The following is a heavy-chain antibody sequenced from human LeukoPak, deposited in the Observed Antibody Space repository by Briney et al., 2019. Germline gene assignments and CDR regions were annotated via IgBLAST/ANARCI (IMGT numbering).Heavy chain of an antibody. J-gene: IGHJ5*02. Sequence: SETLSLTCTVSGASISGGSYYWGWIRQPPGKGLEWIGSIFYSGNMYYNPSLKSRVTISVDTSKNQFSLKLSSVTAADTAVYYCARDLSGWYWFDPWGQGTLVTVSS. CDR1: GASISGGSYY. CDR3: ARDLSGWYWFDP. CDR2: IFYSGNM. D-gene: IGHD6-19*01. V-gene: IGHV4-39*07.